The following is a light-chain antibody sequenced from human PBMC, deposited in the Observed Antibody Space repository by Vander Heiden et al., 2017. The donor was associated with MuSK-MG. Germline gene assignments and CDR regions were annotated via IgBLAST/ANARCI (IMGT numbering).Light chain of an antibody. CDR2: CAS. J-gene: IGKJ1*01. CDR1: QSGLYSSNNNNS. V-gene: IGKV4-1*01. Sequence: DSVMTQSQDSLAVSLSERATINCKSSQSGLYSSNNNNSLARHQQEPGQPPKLLIYCASTRESPVPDRFSGSGSGSAFTLSILSLQAEAMAVYYCHQDYTTGLTFGPGTKVEIK. CDR3: HQDYTTGLT.